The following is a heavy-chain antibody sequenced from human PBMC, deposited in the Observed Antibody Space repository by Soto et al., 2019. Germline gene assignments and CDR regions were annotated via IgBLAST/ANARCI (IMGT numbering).Heavy chain of an antibody. CDR3: AREPATAKPEGVDF. V-gene: IGHV1-2*02. J-gene: IGHJ4*02. Sequence: ASEKVSFKASGYTFSDYYIHWVRQAPGQGLEWMGWINPNSGGTKYAPKFQGGVTMTRDTSITTAYMELSRLRSGDTAVYYCAREPATAKPEGVDFWGQGTLVTVSS. CDR2: INPNSGGT. D-gene: IGHD1-1*01. CDR1: GYTFSDYY.